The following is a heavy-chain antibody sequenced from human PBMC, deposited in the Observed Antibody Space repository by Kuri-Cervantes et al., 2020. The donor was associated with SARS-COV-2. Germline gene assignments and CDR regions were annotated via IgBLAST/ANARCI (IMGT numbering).Heavy chain of an antibody. CDR2: IIPIFGTA. D-gene: IGHD3-3*01. CDR1: GGTFSSYA. Sequence: SVKVSCKASGGTFSSYAISRVRQAPGQGLEWMGGIIPIFGTANYAQKFQGRVTITADESTSTAYMELSSLRSEDTAVYYCARTLPRKRFLEWLPPGHYYYYMDVWGKGTTVTVSS. CDR3: ARTLPRKRFLEWLPPGHYYYYMDV. J-gene: IGHJ6*03. V-gene: IGHV1-69*13.